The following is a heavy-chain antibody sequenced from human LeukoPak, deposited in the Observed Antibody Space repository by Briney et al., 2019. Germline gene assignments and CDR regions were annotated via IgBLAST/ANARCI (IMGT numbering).Heavy chain of an antibody. Sequence: GASVKVSCKASGYTFTSYYMHWVRQAPGQGLEWMGIINPSGGSTSYAQKFQGRVTMTRDTSTSTIYMELSSLRSEDTAVYYCARAQAILRFLEWSSSPFWFDPWGQGTLVTVSS. V-gene: IGHV1-46*01. D-gene: IGHD3-3*01. CDR1: GYTFTSYY. CDR2: INPSGGST. CDR3: ARAQAILRFLEWSSSPFWFDP. J-gene: IGHJ5*02.